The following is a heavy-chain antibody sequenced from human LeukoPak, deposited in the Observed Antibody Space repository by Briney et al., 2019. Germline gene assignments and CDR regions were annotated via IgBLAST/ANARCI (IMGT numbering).Heavy chain of an antibody. CDR2: IYYSGRT. J-gene: IGHJ1*01. V-gene: IGHV4-39*01. D-gene: IGHD3-22*01. CDR3: ARRRYYDDSGYLE. CDR1: GDSVSRSDSY. Sequence: SETLSLTCSVSGDSVSRSDSYWDWIRQPPGKGLEWIGTIYYSGRTYYSPSLKSRVTMSVDPPNNQFSLNLRSVTAADTAVYYCARRRYYDDSGYLEWGQGTLLSVSS.